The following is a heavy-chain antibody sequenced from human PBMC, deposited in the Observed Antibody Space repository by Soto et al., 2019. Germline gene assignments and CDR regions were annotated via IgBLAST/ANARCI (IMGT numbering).Heavy chain of an antibody. Sequence: SETLSLTCAVYGGSFSGYYWSWIRQPPGKGLEWIGEINHSGSTNYNPSLKSRVTISVDTSKNQFSLKLSSVTAADTAVYYCARGGIVGYCTNGVCPSLWFDPWGQGTLVTSPQ. CDR1: GGSFSGYY. D-gene: IGHD2-8*01. CDR2: INHSGST. CDR3: ARGGIVGYCTNGVCPSLWFDP. V-gene: IGHV4-34*01. J-gene: IGHJ5*02.